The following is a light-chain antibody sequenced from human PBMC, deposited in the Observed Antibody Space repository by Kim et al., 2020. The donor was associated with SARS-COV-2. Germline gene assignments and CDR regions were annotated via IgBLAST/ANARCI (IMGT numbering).Light chain of an antibody. V-gene: IGKV3-11*01. CDR3: QQRSNWPPYS. CDR1: QSVSSY. J-gene: IGKJ2*03. Sequence: LSPVERATLSSRASQSVSSYLAWYQQKPGQAPRLLIYDASNRATGIPARFSGSGSGTDFTLTISSLEPEDFAVYYCQQRSNWPPYSFGQGTKLEI. CDR2: DAS.